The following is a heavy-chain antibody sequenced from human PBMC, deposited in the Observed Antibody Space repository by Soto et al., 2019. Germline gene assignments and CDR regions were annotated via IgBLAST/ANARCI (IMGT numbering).Heavy chain of an antibody. CDR3: ARQRTSVVTQAYFDH. V-gene: IGHV4-39*01. J-gene: IGHJ4*02. CDR1: GESISSSSYY. CDR2: IYYSGRT. Sequence: SETLSLTCIVSGESISSSSYYWGWIRQPPGKGLEWIGSIYYSGRTYYNPSFKSRVTISIDTSKNQFSLKLSSVTATDTAVYYCARQRTSVVTQAYFDHWGQGALVTVSS. D-gene: IGHD2-21*02.